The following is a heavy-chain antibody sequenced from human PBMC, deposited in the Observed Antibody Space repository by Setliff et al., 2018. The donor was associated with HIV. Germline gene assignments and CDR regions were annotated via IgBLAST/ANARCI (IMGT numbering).Heavy chain of an antibody. CDR3: ARVQVGGYNFYFDY. CDR1: GGSFSSYY. D-gene: IGHD5-12*01. V-gene: IGHV4-34*01. J-gene: IGHJ4*02. Sequence: PSETLSLTCAVYGGSFSSYYWSWIRQPPGKGLEWIGEINHSGSTNYNPSLKSRVTISVDTSKNQFSLKLSSVTAADTAVYYCARVQVGGYNFYFDYWGQGTLVTVSS. CDR2: INHSGST.